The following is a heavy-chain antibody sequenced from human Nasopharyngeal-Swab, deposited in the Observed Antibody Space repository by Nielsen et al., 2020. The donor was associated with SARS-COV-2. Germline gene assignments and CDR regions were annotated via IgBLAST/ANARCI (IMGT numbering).Heavy chain of an antibody. CDR1: GFSLTSGVG. CDR3: AHRRSTFYDGSGSFDY. D-gene: IGHD3-10*01. Sequence: SGPTLVKPTQTLTLTCSFSGFSLTSGVGVAWIRQPPGKALEWLAFIYWDDDKRYSPSLKSRLTITKDTSKNQVLLTMTNLGPVDTATYYCAHRRSTFYDGSGSFDYWGQGTTVTVSS. J-gene: IGHJ4*03. CDR2: IYWDDDK. V-gene: IGHV2-5*02.